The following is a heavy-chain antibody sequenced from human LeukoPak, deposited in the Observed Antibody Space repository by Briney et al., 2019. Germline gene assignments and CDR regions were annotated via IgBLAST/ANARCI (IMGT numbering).Heavy chain of an antibody. D-gene: IGHD2-2*01. CDR3: AGSAPYCSSTSCSLDY. Sequence: RASVKVSCKASGYTFTSYGISWVRQAPGQGLEWMGWISAYNGNTNYAQKLQGRVTMTTDTSTSTAYMELRSLRSDDTAVYYCAGSAPYCSSTSCSLDYWGQGTLVTVSS. CDR2: ISAYNGNT. V-gene: IGHV1-18*01. CDR1: GYTFTSYG. J-gene: IGHJ4*02.